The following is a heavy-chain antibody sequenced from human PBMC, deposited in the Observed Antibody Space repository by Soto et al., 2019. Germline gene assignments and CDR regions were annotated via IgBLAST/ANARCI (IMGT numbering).Heavy chain of an antibody. CDR1: GGTFSSYA. V-gene: IGHV1-69*01. J-gene: IGHJ6*02. Sequence: QVQLVQSGAEVKKPGSSVKVSCKASGGTFSSYAISWVRQAPGQGLEWMGGIIPIFGTANYAQKFQGRVTITADESTSTAYMELSSLRSEDTAVYYGASNLFMVGATRGHYYYGMDVWGQGTTVTVSS. CDR2: IIPIFGTA. D-gene: IGHD1-26*01. CDR3: ASNLFMVGATRGHYYYGMDV.